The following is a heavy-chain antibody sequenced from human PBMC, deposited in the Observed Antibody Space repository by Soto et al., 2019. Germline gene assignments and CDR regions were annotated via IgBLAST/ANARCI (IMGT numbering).Heavy chain of an antibody. CDR1: GFSLTTSGVG. D-gene: IGHD3-3*01. Sequence: QITLNESGPTQVKPRQTLTLTCTFSGFSLTTSGVGVGWIRQSPGKAPEWLALIYWDDVKRYSPSLKSRLTITKDTSKNQVVLTMADFDPADTATYYCAHRVLRTVFGLVTTTAIYFDFWGQGTPVAVSS. J-gene: IGHJ4*02. V-gene: IGHV2-5*02. CDR2: IYWDDVK. CDR3: AHRVLRTVFGLVTTTAIYFDF.